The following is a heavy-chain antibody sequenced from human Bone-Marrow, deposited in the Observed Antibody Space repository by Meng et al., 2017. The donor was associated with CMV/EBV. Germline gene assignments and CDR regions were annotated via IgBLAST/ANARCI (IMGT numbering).Heavy chain of an antibody. CDR3: AKYCSGGSCYRYYYGMDV. J-gene: IGHJ6*02. Sequence: SETLSLTCAVYGGSFSGYYWSWIRQPPGKGLEWSGEINHSGSTNYNPSLKSRVSISVDTSKNQFSLKLSSVTAADTAVYYCAKYCSGGSCYRYYYGMDVWGQGTTVTVSS. CDR2: INHSGST. V-gene: IGHV4-34*01. D-gene: IGHD2-15*01. CDR1: GGSFSGYY.